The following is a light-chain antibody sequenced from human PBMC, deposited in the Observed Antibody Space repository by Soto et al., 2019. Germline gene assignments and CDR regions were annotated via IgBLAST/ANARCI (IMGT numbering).Light chain of an antibody. Sequence: EIVLTQSPGTLSLSSGERATLSCKTSQSVDNSYLAWYQHKHGQPPRLLIYGASGRATGIPDRFRASGSGTDFTLTITRLELEDSAVYYCQQYGVSPLTFGPGTKVEIK. J-gene: IGKJ3*01. V-gene: IGKV3-20*01. CDR1: QSVDNSY. CDR2: GAS. CDR3: QQYGVSPLT.